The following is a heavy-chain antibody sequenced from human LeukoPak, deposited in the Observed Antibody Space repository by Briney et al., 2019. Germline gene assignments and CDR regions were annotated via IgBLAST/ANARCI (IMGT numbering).Heavy chain of an antibody. CDR2: ISGSGGST. CDR3: AKFLPTHIVVANYYFDY. J-gene: IGHJ4*02. Sequence: PGGSPRLSCAASGFTFSSYAVSWVRQAPGKGLEWVSAISGSGGSTYYADSVKGRFTISRDNSKNTLYLQMNSLRAEDTAVYYCAKFLPTHIVVANYYFDYWGQGTLVTVSS. CDR1: GFTFSSYA. V-gene: IGHV3-23*01. D-gene: IGHD2-21*01.